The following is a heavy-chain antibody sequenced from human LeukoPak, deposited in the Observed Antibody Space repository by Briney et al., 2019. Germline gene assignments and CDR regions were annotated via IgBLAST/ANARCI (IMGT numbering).Heavy chain of an antibody. J-gene: IGHJ6*02. Sequence: AGGSLRLSCAASGFTFSSYAMSWVRQAPGKGLEWVSAISGSGGSTYYADSVKGRFTISRDNSKNTLYLQMKSLRAEDTAVYYCAKDPLSRWYNSGWVPMDVWGQGTTVTVSS. V-gene: IGHV3-23*01. CDR2: ISGSGGST. CDR3: AKDPLSRWYNSGWVPMDV. CDR1: GFTFSSYA. D-gene: IGHD6-19*01.